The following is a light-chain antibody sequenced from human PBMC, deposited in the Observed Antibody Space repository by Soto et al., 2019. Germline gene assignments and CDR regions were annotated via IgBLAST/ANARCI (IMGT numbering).Light chain of an antibody. V-gene: IGLV2-14*01. Sequence: QSALTQPASVSGSPGQSITIYCTGTSSDVGYYNYVSWYQHHPGKVPKLMIYEVSNRPSGVSNRFSGSKSGNTASLTISGLHAEDEADYYCSSYTTSSTQVFGGGTKLTVL. CDR3: SSYTTSSTQV. CDR1: SSDVGYYNY. J-gene: IGLJ3*02. CDR2: EVS.